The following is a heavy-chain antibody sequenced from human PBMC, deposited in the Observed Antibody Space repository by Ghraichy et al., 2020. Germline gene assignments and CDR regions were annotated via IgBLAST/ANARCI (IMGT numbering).Heavy chain of an antibody. CDR2: ISYDGGNK. CDR1: GFTFSDYG. Sequence: GGSLRLSCAVSGFTFSDYGVHWVRQAPGKGLEWVAVISYDGGNKYYVDSVKGRFTISRDNSRNTLYLQMNSLRAEDTAVYYCAKDRGYGAPDYWGQGTLVTVSS. J-gene: IGHJ4*02. CDR3: AKDRGYGAPDY. D-gene: IGHD4-17*01. V-gene: IGHV3-30-3*01.